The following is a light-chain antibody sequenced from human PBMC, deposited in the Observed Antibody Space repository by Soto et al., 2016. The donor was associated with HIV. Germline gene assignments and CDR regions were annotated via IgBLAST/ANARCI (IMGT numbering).Light chain of an antibody. J-gene: IGKJ4*01. Sequence: DIQMTQSPSSLSASVGDRVTITCRASQDINNYLAWFQQKPGKAPKLLIYAASSLQSGVPSRFSGSGSGTDFTLTINSLQPEDFATYYCQQSYTTPRTFGGGTKVEIK. V-gene: IGKV1-39*01. CDR3: QQSYTTPRT. CDR1: QDINNY. CDR2: AAS.